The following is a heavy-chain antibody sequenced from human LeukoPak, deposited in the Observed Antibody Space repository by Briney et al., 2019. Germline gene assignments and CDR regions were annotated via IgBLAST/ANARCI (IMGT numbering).Heavy chain of an antibody. J-gene: IGHJ4*02. CDR3: ARGRVTVAASGDF. CDR1: GGSISSSNW. Sequence: SGTLSLTCAVSGGSISSSNWWGWVRQPPGKGLEWIAEIYHDGSTNYNPSLKSRVTISVDKSKDQFFLKLSSVTAADTAVYYCARGRVTVAASGDFWGQGTLVTVSS. D-gene: IGHD6-19*01. CDR2: IYHDGST. V-gene: IGHV4-4*02.